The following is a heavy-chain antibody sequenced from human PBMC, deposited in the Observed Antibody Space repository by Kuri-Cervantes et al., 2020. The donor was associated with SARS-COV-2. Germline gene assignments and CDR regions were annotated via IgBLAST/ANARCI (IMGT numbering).Heavy chain of an antibody. Sequence: ASVKVSCKASGYSFNDYYIYWVRQAPGQGLEWMGWINPNSGGTNYAQKFQGWVTMTRDTSLSISYMELSRLTSNDTAVYYCARGEGSRGLMVVLGWRGAGRLDFWGQGTLVTVS. CDR2: INPNSGGT. D-gene: IGHD3-10*01. V-gene: IGHV1-2*04. CDR1: GYSFNDYY. CDR3: ARGEGSRGLMVVLGWRGAGRLDF. J-gene: IGHJ4*02.